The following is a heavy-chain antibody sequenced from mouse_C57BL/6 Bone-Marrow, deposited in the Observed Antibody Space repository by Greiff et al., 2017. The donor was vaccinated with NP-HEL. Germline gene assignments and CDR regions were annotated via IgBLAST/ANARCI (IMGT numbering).Heavy chain of an antibody. CDR1: GYTFTSYW. D-gene: IGHD2-3*01. J-gene: IGHJ1*03. V-gene: IGHV1-64*01. Sequence: QVQLQQPGAELVKPGASVKLSCKASGYTFTSYWMHWVKQRPGQGLEWIGMIHPNSGSTNYNEKFKSKATLTVDKSASTAYMKLSSLTSEDSAVYYCASRRPCDGYYVGWYFDVWGTGTTVTVSS. CDR3: ASRRPCDGYYVGWYFDV. CDR2: IHPNSGST.